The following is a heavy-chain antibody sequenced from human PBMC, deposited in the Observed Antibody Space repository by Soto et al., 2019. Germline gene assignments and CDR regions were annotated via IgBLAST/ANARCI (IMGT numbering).Heavy chain of an antibody. Sequence: QVQVVQSGAEVKKPGASVKVSCKASGYTFTGYQMHWVRQAPGQGLEWMGWFNPNSGGTNYAQKFQGRVTMTGDTSISTAYMELNRLTSDDTGVYFCARGRTIVSPGNWGQGTLVSVSS. D-gene: IGHD2-21*01. J-gene: IGHJ4*02. CDR2: FNPNSGGT. V-gene: IGHV1-2*02. CDR1: GYTFTGYQ. CDR3: ARGRTIVSPGN.